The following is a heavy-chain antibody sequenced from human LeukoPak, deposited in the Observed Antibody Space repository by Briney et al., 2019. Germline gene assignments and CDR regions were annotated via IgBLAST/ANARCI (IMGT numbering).Heavy chain of an antibody. CDR3: ASLLPAIVVAKIPHDAFDI. CDR1: GGSIISGDYY. D-gene: IGHD3-22*01. J-gene: IGHJ3*02. Sequence: SQTLSLTCIVSGGSIISGDYYWSWIRQPPGKGLEWIGYIYHNGDTYYNPSLKSRVTISVDTSKNQFSLKLSSVTAADTAVYYCASLLPAIVVAKIPHDAFDIWGQGTMVTVSS. CDR2: IYHNGDT. V-gene: IGHV4-30-4*08.